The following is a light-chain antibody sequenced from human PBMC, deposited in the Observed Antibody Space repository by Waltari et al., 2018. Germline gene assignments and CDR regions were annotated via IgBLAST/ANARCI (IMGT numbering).Light chain of an antibody. V-gene: IGKV2-28*01. CDR2: FGS. Sequence: DIMMTKSPISLPVTPGETANIPCRSSQSLLHSNGYYYLDWYLQKPGQSPQILIYFGSNRASGVAYMFSGSASGTDFTLKVSRVETEDVGVYFCMQGLQTPFTFGQGTKLEI. CDR1: QSLLHSNGYYY. J-gene: IGKJ2*01. CDR3: MQGLQTPFT.